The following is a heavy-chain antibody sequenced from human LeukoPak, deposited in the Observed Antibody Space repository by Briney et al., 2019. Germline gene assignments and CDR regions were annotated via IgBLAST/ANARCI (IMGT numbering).Heavy chain of an antibody. J-gene: IGHJ5*02. D-gene: IGHD5-18*01. Sequence: GGSLRLPCAASGFTFSSYAMSWVRQAPGKGLEWVSAISGSGGSTYYADSVKGRFTISRDNSKNTLYLQMNSLRAEDTAVYYCARESVDTAMGINWFDPWGQGTLVTVSS. CDR1: GFTFSSYA. CDR2: ISGSGGST. CDR3: ARESVDTAMGINWFDP. V-gene: IGHV3-23*01.